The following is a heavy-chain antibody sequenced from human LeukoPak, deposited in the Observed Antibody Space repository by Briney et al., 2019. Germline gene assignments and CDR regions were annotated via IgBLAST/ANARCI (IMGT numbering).Heavy chain of an antibody. CDR1: GFSFSSYG. CDR3: AKDLSVVGAHDSFDV. CDR2: ISYDGNTI. Sequence: GGSLRLSCAASGFSFSSYGMHWVRQAPGKGLEWLTVISYDGNTIYYADSVKGLFTISRDNSKNTLYLQMNSLRIEDTAVYYCAKDLSVVGAHDSFDVWGQGTMVTVSS. D-gene: IGHD1-26*01. J-gene: IGHJ3*01. V-gene: IGHV3-30*18.